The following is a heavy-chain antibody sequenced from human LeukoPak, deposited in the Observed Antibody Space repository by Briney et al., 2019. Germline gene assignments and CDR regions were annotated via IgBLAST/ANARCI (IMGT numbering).Heavy chain of an antibody. CDR1: GYTFTGYY. CDR3: ARDRGDRYTWFDP. J-gene: IGHJ5*02. CDR2: INPNSGGT. Sequence: AASVKVSCKASGYTFTGYYMHWVRQAPGQGLEWMGWINPNSGGTNYAQKFQGRVTMTRDTSISTAYMELSRLRSGDTAVYYCARDRGDRYTWFDPWGQGTLVTVSS. D-gene: IGHD4-17*01. V-gene: IGHV1-2*02.